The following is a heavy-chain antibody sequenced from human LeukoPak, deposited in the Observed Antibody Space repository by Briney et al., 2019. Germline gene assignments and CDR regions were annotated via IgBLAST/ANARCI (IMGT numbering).Heavy chain of an antibody. CDR2: ISAYNGNT. CDR3: ARVYTRGYQQSAQLHYSFDY. V-gene: IGHV1-18*01. D-gene: IGHD3-22*01. CDR1: GYTFTSYD. Sequence: ASVKLSCKASGYTFTSYDTTWVRQAPGHGLEWMGWISAYNGNTNYAQKFQGRVSMTTDASTRTAYMELRSLRSDDTAVYYCARVYTRGYQQSAQLHYSFDYWGQGTLVTVSS. J-gene: IGHJ4*02.